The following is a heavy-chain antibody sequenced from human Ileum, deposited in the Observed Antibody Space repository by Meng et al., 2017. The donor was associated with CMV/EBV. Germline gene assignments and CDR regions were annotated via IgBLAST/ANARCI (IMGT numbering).Heavy chain of an antibody. CDR3: VRDNWGLDY. V-gene: IGHV3-72*01. CDR1: GFIFTDYY. J-gene: IGHJ4*02. Sequence: EAQVVESGGGFDEPGGSLRLSCSASGFIFTDYYMDWGRRAPGKGLEWVGRAKPKSYTTQLAASVEGRFTISRDDSKNSLFLQMNNLKTEDTALYYCVRDNWGLDYWGQGTLVTVSS. D-gene: IGHD7-27*01. CDR2: AKPKSYTT.